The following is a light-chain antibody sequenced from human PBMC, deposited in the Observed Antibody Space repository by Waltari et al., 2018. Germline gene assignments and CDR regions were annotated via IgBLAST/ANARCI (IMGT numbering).Light chain of an antibody. CDR3: RPSKNALRN. Sequence: DIQMTQSPSSLSASVGDRVSIACRASQYISDYLNWYQQKTGKAHKLLISAAACLQSGVASRFSGSASVTVFTLYISDLQPEDFATYCCRPSKNALRNFCGATRVEI. V-gene: IGKV1-39*01. J-gene: IGKJ4*01. CDR2: AAA. CDR1: QYISDY.